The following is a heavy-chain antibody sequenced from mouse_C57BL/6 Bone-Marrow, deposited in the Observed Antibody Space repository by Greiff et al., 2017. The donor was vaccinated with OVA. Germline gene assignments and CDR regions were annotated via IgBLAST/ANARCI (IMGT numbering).Heavy chain of an antibody. CDR2: IDPSDSYT. D-gene: IGHD1-1*01. V-gene: IGHV1-59*01. CDR3: ARSGIYEAY. Sequence: QVQLQQPGAELVRPGTSVKLSCKASGYTFTSYWMHWVKQRPGQGLEWIGVIDPSDSYTNYNQKFKGKATLTVDTSSSTAYMQLSSLTSEDSAVYYCARSGIYEAYWGKGTLVTVAA. CDR1: GYTFTSYW. J-gene: IGHJ3*01.